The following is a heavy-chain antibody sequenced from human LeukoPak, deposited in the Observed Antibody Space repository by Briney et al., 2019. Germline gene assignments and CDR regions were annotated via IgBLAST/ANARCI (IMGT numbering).Heavy chain of an antibody. D-gene: IGHD4-17*01. CDR2: ISAYNGNT. CDR1: XYTFTSYG. Sequence: VKVXCKXSXYTFTSYGISWVRQAPGQGLEWMGWISAYNGNTNYAQKLQGRVTMTTDTSTSTAYMELRSLRSDDTAVYYCARDDYGDLSPSVYWGQGTLVTVSS. V-gene: IGHV1-18*01. J-gene: IGHJ4*02. CDR3: ARDDYGDLSPSVY.